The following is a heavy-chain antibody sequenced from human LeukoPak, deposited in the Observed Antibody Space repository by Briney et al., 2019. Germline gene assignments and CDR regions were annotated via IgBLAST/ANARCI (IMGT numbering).Heavy chain of an antibody. CDR1: GYTFTSYD. CDR3: ARGTYSSSSRGAFDI. D-gene: IGHD6-6*01. V-gene: IGHV1-8*01. J-gene: IGHJ3*02. Sequence: ASVKVSCKASGYTFTSYDINWVRQATGQGLEWMGWMNPNSGNTGYAQKFQGRVTMTTDTSTSTAYMELRSLRSDDTAVYYCARGTYSSSSRGAFDIWGQGTMVTVSS. CDR2: MNPNSGNT.